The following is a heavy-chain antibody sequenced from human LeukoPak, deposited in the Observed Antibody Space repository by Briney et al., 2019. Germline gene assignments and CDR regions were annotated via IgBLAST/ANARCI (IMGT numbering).Heavy chain of an antibody. CDR1: GGSFSGYY. J-gene: IGHJ5*02. Sequence: SGTLSLTCAVYGGSFSGYYWSWIRQPPGKGLEWIGEINHSGSTNYNPSLKSRVTISVDTSKNQFSLKLSSVTAADTAVYYCARIAYSSGYYLSDRRRWFDPWGQGTLVTVSS. D-gene: IGHD3-22*01. CDR3: ARIAYSSGYYLSDRRRWFDP. V-gene: IGHV4-34*01. CDR2: INHSGST.